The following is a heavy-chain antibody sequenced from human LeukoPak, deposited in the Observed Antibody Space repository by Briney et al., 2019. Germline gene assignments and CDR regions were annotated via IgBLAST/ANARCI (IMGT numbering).Heavy chain of an antibody. CDR1: GFTFSSYA. CDR2: ISGSGGST. Sequence: PGGSLRLSCAASGFTFSSYAMSWVRQAPGKGLEWVSAISGSGGSTYDADSVKGRFTISRDNSKNTLYLQMNSLRAEDTAVYYCAKDPAAWGSSPDAFDIWGQGAMVTVSS. J-gene: IGHJ3*02. D-gene: IGHD6-13*01. V-gene: IGHV3-23*01. CDR3: AKDPAAWGSSPDAFDI.